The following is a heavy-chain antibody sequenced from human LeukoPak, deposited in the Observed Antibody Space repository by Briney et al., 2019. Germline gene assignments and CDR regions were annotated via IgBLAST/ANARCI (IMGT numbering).Heavy chain of an antibody. D-gene: IGHD2-21*02. Sequence: PGGSLRLSCVASGSTFDRSGMIWVRQAPGKGLEWVSYITGRSSSIYYADSAKGRFTMSRDNAKNTLYLQMNSLRAEDTALYYWAKGVGDFGRKGAFDIWGQGTMITVSS. CDR3: AKGVGDFGRKGAFDI. CDR2: ITGRSSSI. CDR1: GSTFDRSG. J-gene: IGHJ3*02. V-gene: IGHV3-48*01.